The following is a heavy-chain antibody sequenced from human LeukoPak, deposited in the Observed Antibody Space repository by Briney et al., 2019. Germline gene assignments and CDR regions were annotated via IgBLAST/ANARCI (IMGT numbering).Heavy chain of an antibody. CDR1: GGTFSSYG. D-gene: IGHD5-12*01. J-gene: IGHJ4*02. CDR3: ARQNIVATIQGYYFDY. CDR2: VIPVFGTA. V-gene: IGHV1-69*06. Sequence: ASVKVSCKASGGTFSSYGISWVRQAPGQGLEWMGGVIPVFGTANYAQKFQGRVTITADKSTSTAYMELSSLRSEDTAVYYCARQNIVATIQGYYFDYWGQGTLVTVSS.